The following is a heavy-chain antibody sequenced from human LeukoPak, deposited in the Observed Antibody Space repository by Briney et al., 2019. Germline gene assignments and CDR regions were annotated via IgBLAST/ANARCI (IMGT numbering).Heavy chain of an antibody. CDR1: GGSFSGYY. J-gene: IGHJ6*03. CDR3: ARDHYDFGTRGYYYYMDV. D-gene: IGHD3-3*01. Sequence: PSETLSLTCAVYGGSFSGYYWSWIRQHPGKGLEWIGYIYYSGSTYYNPSLKSRVTISVGTSKNQFSLKLSSVTAADTAVYYCARDHYDFGTRGYYYYMDVWGKGTTVTVSS. V-gene: IGHV4-31*11. CDR2: IYYSGST.